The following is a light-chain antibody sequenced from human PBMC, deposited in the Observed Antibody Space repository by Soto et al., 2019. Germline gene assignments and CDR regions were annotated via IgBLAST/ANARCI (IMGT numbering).Light chain of an antibody. CDR2: HDD. CDR1: SSNIGDNY. CDR3: AAWDDSLNGHV. V-gene: IGLV1-36*01. J-gene: IGLJ2*01. Sequence: QSVLTQPPSVSAAPRQRVTISCSGSSSNIGDNYINWYQQVPGKAPKPLIYHDDLLSAGVSDRFSGSKSGTSASLAISDLQSEDEADYYCAAWDDSLNGHVFGGGTKVTVL.